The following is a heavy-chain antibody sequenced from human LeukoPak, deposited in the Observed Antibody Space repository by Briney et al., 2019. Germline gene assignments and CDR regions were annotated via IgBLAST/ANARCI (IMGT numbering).Heavy chain of an antibody. CDR1: GFTFSSYA. J-gene: IGHJ4*02. CDR3: AKQGGDILSGYYGNY. D-gene: IGHD3-9*01. Sequence: PGGSLRLSCAASGFTFSSYAMSWVRQAPGKGLEWVSAISGSGGSTYYADSVKGRFTISRDKSKNTLYLQMNSLRAEDTAVYYCAKQGGDILSGYYGNYWGQGTLVTVSS. V-gene: IGHV3-23*01. CDR2: ISGSGGST.